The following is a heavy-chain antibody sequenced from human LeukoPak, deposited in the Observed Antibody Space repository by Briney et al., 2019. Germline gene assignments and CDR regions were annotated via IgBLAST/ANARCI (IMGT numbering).Heavy chain of an antibody. Sequence: GGSLRLSCAASGFTFSSYWMHWVRQAPGKGLEWVSYIGRSGSPIYYADSVKGRFTISRDNAKNSLCLQMNSLRDEDTAVYYCARDSGSGWTVDYWGQGTLVTVSS. D-gene: IGHD6-19*01. CDR2: IGRSGSPI. J-gene: IGHJ4*02. CDR3: ARDSGSGWTVDY. V-gene: IGHV3-48*02. CDR1: GFTFSSYW.